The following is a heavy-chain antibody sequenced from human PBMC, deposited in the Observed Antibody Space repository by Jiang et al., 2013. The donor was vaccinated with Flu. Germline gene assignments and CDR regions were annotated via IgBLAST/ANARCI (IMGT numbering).Heavy chain of an antibody. CDR2: DGGTN. Sequence: DGGTNRLRCTRRKDRFTISRDDSKNTLYLQMNSLKTEDTAVYYCTTGFVATIDGNLPYYFDYWGQGTLVTVSS. D-gene: IGHD5-12*01. V-gene: IGHV3-15*01. J-gene: IGHJ4*02. CDR3: TTGFVATIDGNLPYYFDY.